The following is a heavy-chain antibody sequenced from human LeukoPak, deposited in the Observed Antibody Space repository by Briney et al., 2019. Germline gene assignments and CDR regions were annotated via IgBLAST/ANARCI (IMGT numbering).Heavy chain of an antibody. Sequence: GGSLRLSCAASGFTFSSYSMNWFRQAPGKGLEWVSYISSSSSTIYYADSVKGRFTISRDNAKNSLYLQMNSLRAEDTAVYYCARGATVTTIDYWGQGTLVTVSS. D-gene: IGHD4-17*01. CDR3: ARGATVTTIDY. CDR1: GFTFSSYS. J-gene: IGHJ4*02. V-gene: IGHV3-48*01. CDR2: ISSSSSTI.